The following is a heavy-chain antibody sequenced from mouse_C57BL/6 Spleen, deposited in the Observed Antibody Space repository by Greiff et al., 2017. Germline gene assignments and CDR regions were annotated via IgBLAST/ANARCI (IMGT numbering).Heavy chain of an antibody. CDR3: ASIGIYYDYDRGAGFAY. D-gene: IGHD2-4*01. J-gene: IGHJ3*01. CDR2: INPYNGGT. CDR1: GYTFTDYY. V-gene: IGHV1-19*01. Sequence: EVQLQQSGPVLVKPGASVKMSCKASGYTFTDYYMNWVKQSHGKSLEWIGVINPYNGGTSYNQKFKGKATLTVDKSSSTAYMELNSLTSEDSAVYYCASIGIYYDYDRGAGFAYWGQGTLVTVSA.